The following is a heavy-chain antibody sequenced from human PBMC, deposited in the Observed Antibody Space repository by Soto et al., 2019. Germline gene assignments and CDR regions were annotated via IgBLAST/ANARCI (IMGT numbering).Heavy chain of an antibody. CDR3: ARGKIFGVVMPYYYYYYGMDV. Sequence: SVKVSCKASGGTFSSYAISWVRQAPGQGLEWMGGIIPIFGTANYAQKFQGRVTITADESTSTAYMELSSLRSEDTAVYYCARGKIFGVVMPYYYYYYGMDVWGQGTTVTVSS. D-gene: IGHD3-3*01. CDR1: GGTFSSYA. V-gene: IGHV1-69*13. J-gene: IGHJ6*02. CDR2: IIPIFGTA.